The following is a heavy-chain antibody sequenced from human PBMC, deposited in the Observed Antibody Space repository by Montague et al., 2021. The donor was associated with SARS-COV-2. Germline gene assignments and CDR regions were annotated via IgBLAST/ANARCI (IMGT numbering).Heavy chain of an antibody. J-gene: IGHJ4*02. CDR2: INHSGST. CDR3: ARGRVDITMTGVVVTGGSYHFDY. V-gene: IGHV4-34*01. CDR1: GGSFSGYD. D-gene: IGHD3-22*01. Sequence: SETLSLTCAVYGGSFSGYDWSWIRQSPGKGLEWIGEINHSGSTNYNPSFKSRVTVSVDTSKNQFSLKLSSVTAADTAVYYCARGRVDITMTGVVVTGGSYHFDYWGRGTLVTVSS.